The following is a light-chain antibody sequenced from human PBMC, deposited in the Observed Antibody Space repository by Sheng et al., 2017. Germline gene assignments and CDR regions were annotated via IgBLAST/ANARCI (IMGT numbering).Light chain of an antibody. V-gene: IGKV1-39*01. CDR1: QSISTY. J-gene: IGKJ2*03. CDR3: QQSYTTPYS. CDR2: AAS. Sequence: DIQMTQSPSSLSASVGDRVTITCRASQSISTYTNWYQQRPGKAPQLLIYAASQLQRGVPSRFAGSASGTDFTLTISSLQPEDFATYYCQQSYTTPYSFGQGTKLGIK.